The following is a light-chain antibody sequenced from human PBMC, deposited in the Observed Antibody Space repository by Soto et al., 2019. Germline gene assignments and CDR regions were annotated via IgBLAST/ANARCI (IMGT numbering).Light chain of an antibody. CDR2: GAS. V-gene: IGKV3-20*01. CDR3: QQYGSSPRT. Sequence: DIVLTQYPGTLSLSPGDRYTLSCMASQSVSRSYLGWYQQKPGQAPRLLMYGASIRAAGVPDRFSGSGSGAEFTLTISRLEPEDFTVYYCQQYGSSPRTVGPVTQVEIK. CDR1: QSVSRSY. J-gene: IGKJ4*02.